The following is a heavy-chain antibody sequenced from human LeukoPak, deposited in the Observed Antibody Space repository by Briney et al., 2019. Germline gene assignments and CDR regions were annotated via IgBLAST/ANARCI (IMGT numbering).Heavy chain of an antibody. V-gene: IGHV3-30*18. CDR3: VKEQSSGNYRTAEF. Sequence: PGGSLRLSCAASGFTLSSCGMHWVRQAPGKGLEWVAVITYDGITTYFDDSVKGRFTISRDTSKSMLYLQMNSLRPEDTAVYYCVKEQSSGNYRTAEFWGQGTLVTVSS. D-gene: IGHD3-10*01. CDR1: GFTLSSCG. CDR2: ITYDGITT. J-gene: IGHJ4*02.